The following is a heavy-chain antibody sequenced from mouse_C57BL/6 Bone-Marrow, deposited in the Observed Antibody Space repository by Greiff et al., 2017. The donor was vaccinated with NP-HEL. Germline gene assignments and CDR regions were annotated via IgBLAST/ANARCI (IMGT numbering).Heavy chain of an antibody. J-gene: IGHJ3*01. Sequence: QVQLQQPGAELVKPGASVKLSCKASGYTFTSYWITWVKQRPGQGLEWIGDIYPGSGSTNYNEKFKGKATLTVDTSSSTAYMQLSSLTSEDSAVYYCAREGYDYLRFAYWGQGTLVTVSA. CDR3: AREGYDYLRFAY. V-gene: IGHV1-55*01. CDR2: IYPGSGST. D-gene: IGHD2-4*01. CDR1: GYTFTSYW.